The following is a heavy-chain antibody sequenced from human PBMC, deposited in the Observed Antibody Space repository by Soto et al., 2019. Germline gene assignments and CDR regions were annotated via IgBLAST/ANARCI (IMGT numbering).Heavy chain of an antibody. V-gene: IGHV3-30*18. CDR1: GFTFSSYG. CDR3: AKDEKLGPQYYYYMDV. J-gene: IGHJ6*03. D-gene: IGHD7-27*01. Sequence: GGSLRLSCAASGFTFSSYGMHWVRQAPGKGLEWVAVISYDGSNKYYADSVKGRFTISRDNSKNTLYLQMNSLRAEDTAVYYCAKDEKLGPQYYYYMDVWGKGTTVTVSS. CDR2: ISYDGSNK.